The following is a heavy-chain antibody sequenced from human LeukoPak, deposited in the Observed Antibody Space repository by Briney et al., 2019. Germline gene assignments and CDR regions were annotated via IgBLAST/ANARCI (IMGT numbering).Heavy chain of an antibody. CDR2: ISGSGGST. Sequence: GGSLRLACAASGFTFSSYAMSWVRQAPGRGLGWVSAISGSGGSTYYADSVKGRFTISRDNSKNTLYLQMNSLRAEDTAVYYCASLSSPGPIGTVHYFDYWGQGTLVTVSS. D-gene: IGHD6-13*01. V-gene: IGHV3-23*01. CDR1: GFTFSSYA. J-gene: IGHJ4*02. CDR3: ASLSSPGPIGTVHYFDY.